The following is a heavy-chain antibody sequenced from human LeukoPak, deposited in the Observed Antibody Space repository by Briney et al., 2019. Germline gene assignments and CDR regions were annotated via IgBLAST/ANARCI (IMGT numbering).Heavy chain of an antibody. J-gene: IGHJ4*02. Sequence: ASVKVSCKASGYTFSGYGISWVRQAPGQGLEWMGWISAYNGNTNYAQNLQGRVTLTTDTSTSIAHMELTSLRSDDTAVYYFARADGTVIRHDFDYWGQGTLVTVSS. CDR2: ISAYNGNT. D-gene: IGHD3-10*01. V-gene: IGHV1-18*01. CDR1: GYTFSGYG. CDR3: ARADGTVIRHDFDY.